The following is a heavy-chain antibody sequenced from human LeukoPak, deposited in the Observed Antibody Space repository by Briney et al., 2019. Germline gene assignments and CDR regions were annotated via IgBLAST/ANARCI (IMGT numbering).Heavy chain of an antibody. CDR2: IIPIFGTA. J-gene: IGHJ4*02. CDR3: ARGMSEAAYCGGDCYRSIAY. CDR1: GGTFSSYA. D-gene: IGHD2-21*02. Sequence: SVKVSCKTSGGTFSSYAISWVRQAPGQGLEWMGGIIPIFGTANYAQKFQGRVTITTDESTSTAYMELSSLRSEDTAVYYCARGMSEAAYCGGDCYRSIAYWGQGTLVTVSS. V-gene: IGHV1-69*05.